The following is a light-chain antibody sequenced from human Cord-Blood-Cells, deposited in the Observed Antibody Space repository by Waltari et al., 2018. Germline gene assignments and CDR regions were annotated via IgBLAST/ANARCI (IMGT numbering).Light chain of an antibody. Sequence: DIQMTQSPSTLSASVGDRVTITCRASQSISSWLAWYQQKPGKAPKLLIYDASSLESGGPAMLSVSGSVTEFTLTISSLQPDDLATYFCQQYNSYSWTFGQGTKVEIK. V-gene: IGKV1-5*01. J-gene: IGKJ1*01. CDR1: QSISSW. CDR3: QQYNSYSWT. CDR2: DAS.